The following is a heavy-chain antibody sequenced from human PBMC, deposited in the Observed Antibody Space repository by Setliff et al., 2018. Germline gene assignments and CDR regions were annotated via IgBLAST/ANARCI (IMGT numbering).Heavy chain of an antibody. CDR2: IIPVFRTA. CDR1: GGTFRTDG. CDR3: ARDTRDKYDSSGYYLSLDP. V-gene: IGHV1-69*13. J-gene: IGHJ5*02. D-gene: IGHD3-22*01. Sequence: SVKVSCKASGGTFRTDGFSWVRQAPGQGLEWMGRIIPVFRTANYAQKFRGRVTITADEVARTAYMELSTLRSEDTAVYYCARDTRDKYDSSGYYLSLDPWGQGSLVTVSS.